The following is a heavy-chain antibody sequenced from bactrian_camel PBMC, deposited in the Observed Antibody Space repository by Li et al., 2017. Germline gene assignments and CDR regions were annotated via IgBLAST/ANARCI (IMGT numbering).Heavy chain of an antibody. V-gene: IGHV3S53*01. J-gene: IGHJ6*01. Sequence: HVQLVESGGGSVQAGGSLRLSCAAPGYMYDTYCMAWFRQAPGKEREGVAAIDTAGSATYTYAAQGRFTISKDDAKNTLYLQMNSLKPDDSAMYYCAAGCKVAGTWSFESDFRYWGQGTQVTVS. CDR1: GYMYDTYC. CDR2: IDTAGSA. CDR3: AAGCKVAGTWSFESDFRY. D-gene: IGHD1*01.